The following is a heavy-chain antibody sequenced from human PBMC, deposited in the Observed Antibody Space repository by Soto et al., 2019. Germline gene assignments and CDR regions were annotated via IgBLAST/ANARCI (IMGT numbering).Heavy chain of an antibody. D-gene: IGHD3-3*01. Sequence: SETLSLTXTVSGGSISGDSWSWIRQSPGKGLEWIGYISYSGSTNYNPSLKSRVTISVDTSKNQFSLKLSSVTAADTAVYYCARDSGRKYYDFWSGYDYGMDVWGQGTTVTVSS. J-gene: IGHJ6*02. CDR1: GGSISGDS. CDR3: ARDSGRKYYDFWSGYDYGMDV. V-gene: IGHV4-59*01. CDR2: ISYSGST.